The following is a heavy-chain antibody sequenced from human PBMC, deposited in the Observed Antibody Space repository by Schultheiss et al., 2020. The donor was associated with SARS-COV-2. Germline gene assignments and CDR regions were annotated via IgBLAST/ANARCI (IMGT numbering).Heavy chain of an antibody. CDR1: GFTFSSYA. CDR3: ANLAVAGHSGFDY. J-gene: IGHJ4*02. Sequence: GGSLRLSCAASGFTFSSYAMSWVRQAPGKGLEWVSTITGSGGRTYYADSVKGRFTISRDNSKNTLYLQMNSLRAEDTAVYYCANLAVAGHSGFDYWGQGTLVTVSS. V-gene: IGHV3-23*01. CDR2: ITGSGGRT. D-gene: IGHD6-19*01.